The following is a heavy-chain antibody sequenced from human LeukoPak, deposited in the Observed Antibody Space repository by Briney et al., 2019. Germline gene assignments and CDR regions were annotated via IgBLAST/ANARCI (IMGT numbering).Heavy chain of an antibody. Sequence: GGSLRLSCTTSGFTFTNYGIDWVRQAPGKGLESVAASWCDGSKTSYTDSVKGRFTVSRDISKNTVYLQMNGLKAEDTAVYYCARDDCSTTPCYAYWGQGTLVTVSS. V-gene: IGHV3-33*01. J-gene: IGHJ4*02. CDR1: GFTFTNYG. CDR2: SWCDGSKT. D-gene: IGHD2-2*01. CDR3: ARDDCSTTPCYAY.